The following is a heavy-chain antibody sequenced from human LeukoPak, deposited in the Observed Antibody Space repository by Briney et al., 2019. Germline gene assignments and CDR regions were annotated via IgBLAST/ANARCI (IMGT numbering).Heavy chain of an antibody. CDR1: GFTFSTYT. Sequence: GGSLRLSCAASGFTFSTYTMNWVRQAPGKGLEWVSSISSGSRDIYYADSVKGRFTMSRDNSKNTLFLQMDSLRVEDTAVYYCAKDKIWGEDYFDYWGQGTLVTVSS. D-gene: IGHD3-16*01. J-gene: IGHJ4*02. CDR3: AKDKIWGEDYFDY. V-gene: IGHV3-21*01. CDR2: ISSGSRDI.